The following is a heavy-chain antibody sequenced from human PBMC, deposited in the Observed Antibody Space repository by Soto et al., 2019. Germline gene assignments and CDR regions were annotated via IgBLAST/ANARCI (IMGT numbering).Heavy chain of an antibody. CDR3: ARPRYDFWSGYPGSYGMDV. CDR1: GGSISSYY. CDR2: IYTSGST. D-gene: IGHD3-3*01. J-gene: IGHJ6*02. Sequence: SETLSLTXTVSGGSISSYYWSWIRQPAGKGLEWIGRIYTSGSTNYNPSLKSRVTMSVDTSKNQFSLKLSSVTAADTAVYYCARPRYDFWSGYPGSYGMDVWGQGTTVTVSS. V-gene: IGHV4-4*07.